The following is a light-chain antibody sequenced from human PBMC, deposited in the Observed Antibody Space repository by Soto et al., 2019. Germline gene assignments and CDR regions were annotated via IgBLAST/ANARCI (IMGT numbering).Light chain of an antibody. Sequence: EIVLTQSPATLSLSPGERATLSCRASQSVSSYLAWYQQKPGQAPRLLIYDASNRATGIPARFSGSGSGTDFTLTISSLEPEDFALYYCHQYNSWPPGTFGQGIKVDIK. J-gene: IGKJ2*01. CDR1: QSVSSY. CDR3: HQYNSWPPGT. V-gene: IGKV3-11*01. CDR2: DAS.